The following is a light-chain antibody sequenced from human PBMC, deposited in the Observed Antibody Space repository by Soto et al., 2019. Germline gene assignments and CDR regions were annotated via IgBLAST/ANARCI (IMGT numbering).Light chain of an antibody. V-gene: IGLV2-14*03. J-gene: IGLJ2*01. CDR3: TLWTTSTTMI. Sequence: QSALTQPASVSGSPGQSITISCTGTSSDIGAYNFVSWYQQHPGKAPKLMLYDVNIRPSGVSNRFSGSKSGNTASLTISGLQAEEEADYYCTLWTTSTTMIFGGGTKLPVL. CDR2: DVN. CDR1: SSDIGAYNF.